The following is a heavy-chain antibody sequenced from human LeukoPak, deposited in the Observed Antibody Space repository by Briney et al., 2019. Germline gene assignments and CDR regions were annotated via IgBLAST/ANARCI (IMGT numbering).Heavy chain of an antibody. Sequence: NTSETLSLTCSVSGASISSNYWTWIRQPPGKGLEWIGYIYHSGSTNYNPSLKSRVTISVDTSKNQFSLKLSSVTAADTAVYYCARETGNSDYFDYWGQGTLVTVSS. CDR2: IYHSGST. J-gene: IGHJ4*02. CDR1: GASISSNY. CDR3: ARETGNSDYFDY. D-gene: IGHD4-23*01. V-gene: IGHV4-59*01.